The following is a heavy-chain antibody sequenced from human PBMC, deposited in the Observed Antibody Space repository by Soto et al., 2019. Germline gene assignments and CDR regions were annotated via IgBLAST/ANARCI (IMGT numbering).Heavy chain of an antibody. CDR1: GGTFSSYA. J-gene: IGHJ6*02. CDR3: ARTSYDSSCYYPLRGMDV. V-gene: IGHV1-69*01. D-gene: IGHD3-22*01. CDR2: IIPIFVTA. Sequence: QVQLVKSGAEVKKPGSSGKVSCKASGGTFSSYAISWVRQAPGHGLEWMGGIIPIFVTANYAQKFQGRVTITADESTSTAYMERSSLRSEDTAVYYCARTSYDSSCYYPLRGMDVWGQGPTVTVSS.